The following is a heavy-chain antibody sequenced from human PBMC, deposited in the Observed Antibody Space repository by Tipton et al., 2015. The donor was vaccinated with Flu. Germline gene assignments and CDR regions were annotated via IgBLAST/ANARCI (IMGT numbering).Heavy chain of an antibody. Sequence: TLSLTCAVSGDSIRNDYFWGWIRQPPGKGLEWIATIHRSGSTKYNPSLKSRVTISVDTSKNQFSLEMRSVTAADTAVYYCARGSGEINIYLDSWGQGTVVTVSS. CDR1: GDSIRNDYF. CDR2: IHRSGST. CDR3: ARGSGEINIYLDS. J-gene: IGHJ4*02. V-gene: IGHV4-38-2*01. D-gene: IGHD6-19*01.